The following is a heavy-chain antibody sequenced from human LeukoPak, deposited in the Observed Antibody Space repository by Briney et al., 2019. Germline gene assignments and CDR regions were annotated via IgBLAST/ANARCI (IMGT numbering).Heavy chain of an antibody. V-gene: IGHV1-69*06. Sequence: ASVKVSCKASGGTFNSYAISWVRQAPGQGLEWMGGIIPMSDTANYPQKFRGRLTITADIPTSTVYMELSSLGSEDTAVYYCARGNEIFGVETIKTRFDWWGQGTLVTVSS. D-gene: IGHD3-3*01. J-gene: IGHJ4*02. CDR3: ARGNEIFGVETIKTRFDW. CDR2: IIPMSDTA. CDR1: GGTFNSYA.